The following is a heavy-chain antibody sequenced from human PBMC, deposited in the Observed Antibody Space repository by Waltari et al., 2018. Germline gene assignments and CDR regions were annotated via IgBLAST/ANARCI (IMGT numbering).Heavy chain of an antibody. J-gene: IGHJ4*02. CDR3: AKGGPITGTPFFDY. Sequence: QVQLVESGGGVVQPGGSLRLSCAASGFTFSSYGMHWVRQAPGKGLEWVAFIRYDGSNKYYADSVKGRFTISRDNSKNTLYLKMNSLRAEDTAVYYCAKGGPITGTPFFDYWGQGTLVTVSS. D-gene: IGHD1-7*01. CDR2: IRYDGSNK. V-gene: IGHV3-30*02. CDR1: GFTFSSYG.